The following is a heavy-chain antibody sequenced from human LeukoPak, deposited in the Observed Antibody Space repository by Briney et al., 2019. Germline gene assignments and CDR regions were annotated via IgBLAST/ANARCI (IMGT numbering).Heavy chain of an antibody. Sequence: SQTLSLTCTVSGGSISSGSYYWSWIRQPAGKGLEWIGRIYTSGSTNYNPSLKSRVTISVDTSKNQFSLKLSSVTAADTAVYYCARWRNSVNYYDYAAGPPSFDYWGQGTLVTVSS. CDR1: GGSISSGSYY. J-gene: IGHJ4*02. CDR2: IYTSGST. CDR3: ARWRNSVNYYDYAAGPPSFDY. D-gene: IGHD3-16*01. V-gene: IGHV4-61*02.